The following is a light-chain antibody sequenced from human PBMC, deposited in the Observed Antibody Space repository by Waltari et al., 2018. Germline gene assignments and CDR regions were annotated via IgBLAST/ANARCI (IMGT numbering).Light chain of an antibody. V-gene: IGLV1-44*01. CDR2: SDN. Sequence: QSVLTQPPSASGTPGQRVTISCSGSSSTIGRNSVNWYQHLPGTAPKLPIYSDNRRPSGVPDRFSGSKSGASASLAISGLQSEDEADYYCAAWDVSLNGLVFGGGTKLTVL. CDR3: AAWDVSLNGLV. J-gene: IGLJ2*01. CDR1: SSTIGRNS.